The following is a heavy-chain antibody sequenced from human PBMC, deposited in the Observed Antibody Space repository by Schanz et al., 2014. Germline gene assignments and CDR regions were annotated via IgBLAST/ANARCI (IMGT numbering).Heavy chain of an antibody. J-gene: IGHJ4*02. D-gene: IGHD1-26*01. CDR1: GFTFSSYW. CDR3: ARGGSGSHYRLDY. V-gene: IGHV3-74*02. Sequence: EVQLVESGGGLVQPGGSLRLSCTASGFTFSSYWMHWVRQDPGKGLVWVARINSVGSNTDYADSVTGRFTISRDNAKNTLYLQMNSLRAEDTGLYFCARGGSGSHYRLDYWGQGTLVTVSS. CDR2: INSVGSNT.